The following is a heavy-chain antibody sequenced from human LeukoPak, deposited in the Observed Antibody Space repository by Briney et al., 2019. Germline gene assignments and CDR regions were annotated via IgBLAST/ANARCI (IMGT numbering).Heavy chain of an antibody. CDR2: IDPIDSYT. CDR3: ARLHDFGD. Sequence: PGESLKISCKRSGYSFTSFWITWVRQLPGKGLEWMGTIDPIDSYTNYSPSFQGHVTISADKSISTAYVQWSSLKASDTAMYYCARLHDFGDWGQGTLVTVSS. J-gene: IGHJ4*02. D-gene: IGHD3/OR15-3a*01. V-gene: IGHV5-10-1*01. CDR1: GYSFTSFW.